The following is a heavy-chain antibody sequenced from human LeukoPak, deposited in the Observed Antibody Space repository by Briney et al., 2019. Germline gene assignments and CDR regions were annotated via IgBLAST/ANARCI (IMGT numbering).Heavy chain of an antibody. J-gene: IGHJ4*02. CDR3: AKESGKFDY. Sequence: GGSLRLSCVASGLPIADFAMHGVRRAPGKGREWVSLISGDGVSTFYADSVKGRFIISRDNSKNSLYLEMNSLRTEDAAMYYCAKESGKFDYWGQGTLVAVSS. CDR2: ISGDGVST. V-gene: IGHV3-43*02. CDR1: GLPIADFA.